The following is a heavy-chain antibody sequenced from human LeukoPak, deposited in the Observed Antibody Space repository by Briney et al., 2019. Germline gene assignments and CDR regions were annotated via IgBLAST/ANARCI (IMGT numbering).Heavy chain of an antibody. Sequence: PGGSLRLSCAASGFTFSNNWMSWVRQAPGKGLEWVANIKQDGSDKYYVDSVKGRFTISRDNSKNTLYLQMNSLRAEDTALYYCVKHSAPVLAAARFDYWGQGNLVTVSS. CDR1: GFTFSNNW. D-gene: IGHD2-2*01. V-gene: IGHV3-7*03. CDR3: VKHSAPVLAAARFDY. J-gene: IGHJ4*02. CDR2: IKQDGSDK.